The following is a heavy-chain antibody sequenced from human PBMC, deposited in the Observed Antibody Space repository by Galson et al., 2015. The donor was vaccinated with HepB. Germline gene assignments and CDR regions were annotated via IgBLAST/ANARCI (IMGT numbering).Heavy chain of an antibody. J-gene: IGHJ5*02. V-gene: IGHV5-51*03. D-gene: IGHD3-9*01. CDR2: IYPGDSDT. CDR1: GYSFTSYW. Sequence: QSGAEVKKPGESLKISCKGSGYSFTSYWIGWVRQMPGKGLEWMGIIYPGDSDTRYSPSFQGQVTISADKSISTAYLQWSSLKASDTAMYYCARNFHILTGYSNWFDPWGQGTLVTVSS. CDR3: ARNFHILTGYSNWFDP.